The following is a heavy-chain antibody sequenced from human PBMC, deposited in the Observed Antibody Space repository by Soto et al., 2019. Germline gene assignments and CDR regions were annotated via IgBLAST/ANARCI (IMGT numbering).Heavy chain of an antibody. V-gene: IGHV2-5*02. CDR1: GFSLSTSGVG. D-gene: IGHD7-27*01. J-gene: IGHJ4*02. CDR2: IYWDDDK. CDR3: AHSLIPNWGSRGAFDY. Sequence: TLKESGPTLVKPTQTLTLTCTFSGFSLSTSGVGVGWIRQPPGKALEWLALIYWDDDKRYSPSLKSRLTITKGNSKNQVVLTMTNMDPVDTATYYCAHSLIPNWGSRGAFDYWGQGTLVTVSS.